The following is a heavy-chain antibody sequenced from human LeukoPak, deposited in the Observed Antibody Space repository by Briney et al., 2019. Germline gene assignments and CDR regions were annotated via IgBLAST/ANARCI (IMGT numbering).Heavy chain of an antibody. CDR3: ARAQYSYGRRSWFDP. Sequence: SETLSLTCTVSGGSISSYYWSWIRQPPGKGLEWIGEINHSGSTNYNPSLKSRVTISVDTSKNQFSLKLSSVTAADTAVYYCARAQYSYGRRSWFDPWGQGTLVTVSS. D-gene: IGHD5-18*01. V-gene: IGHV4-34*01. CDR2: INHSGST. CDR1: GGSISSYY. J-gene: IGHJ5*02.